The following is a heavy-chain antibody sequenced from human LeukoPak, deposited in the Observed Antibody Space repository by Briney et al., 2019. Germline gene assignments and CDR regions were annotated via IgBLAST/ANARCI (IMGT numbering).Heavy chain of an antibody. Sequence: SETLSLTCTVSGGSISSYYWSWIRQPPGKGLEWIGYIYYSGSTNYNPSLKSRVTISVDTSKNQFSLKLSSVTATDTAVYYRARGGSGGDCSAFDYWGQGTLVTVSS. CDR3: ARGGSGGDCSAFDY. J-gene: IGHJ4*02. CDR2: IYYSGST. V-gene: IGHV4-59*01. D-gene: IGHD2-21*02. CDR1: GGSISSYY.